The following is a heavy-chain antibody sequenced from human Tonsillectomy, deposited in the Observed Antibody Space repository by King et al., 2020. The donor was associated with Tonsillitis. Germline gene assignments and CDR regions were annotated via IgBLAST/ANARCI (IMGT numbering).Heavy chain of an antibody. CDR1: GYIFTSFY. V-gene: IGHV1-46*01. CDR2: INPSGGST. CDR3: TTPVEEYSAPWRQCYYYGMDV. Sequence: VQLVESGAEVKKPGASVRISCKASGYIFTSFYMHWVRQAPGQGLEWMGIINPSGGSTSYAQKFQDRINMTRDTSTSTVYLELSSLRSEDTAVYYCTTPVEEYSAPWRQCYYYGMDVWGQGTTVTVSS. J-gene: IGHJ6*02. D-gene: IGHD3-10*01.